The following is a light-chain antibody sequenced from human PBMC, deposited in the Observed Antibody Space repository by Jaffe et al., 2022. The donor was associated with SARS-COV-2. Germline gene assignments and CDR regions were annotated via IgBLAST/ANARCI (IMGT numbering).Light chain of an antibody. Sequence: QSALTQPPSVSAAPGQRITISCSGYSSNIGNNYVSWYQQFPGTAPKLLIYEDYKRPSGIPDRFSGSKSGTSATLGITGLQTGDEATYYCAAWDSSLGVRVFGGGTKLTVL. V-gene: IGLV1-51*02. CDR1: SSNIGNNY. J-gene: IGLJ3*02. CDR3: AAWDSSLGVRV. CDR2: EDY.